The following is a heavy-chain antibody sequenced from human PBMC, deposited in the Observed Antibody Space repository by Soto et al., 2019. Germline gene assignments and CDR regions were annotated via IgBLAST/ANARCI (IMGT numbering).Heavy chain of an antibody. CDR3: ARAEYSYSSGYYFDY. CDR2: IYYSGST. D-gene: IGHD6-25*01. CDR1: GCSVSSGSYY. Sequence: XETLSLTCTVSGCSVSSGSYYWSWIRQPPGKGLEWIGYIYYSGSTNYNPSLKSRVTISVDTSKNQFSLKLSSVTAADTAVYYCARAEYSYSSGYYFDYWGQGTLVTVSS. V-gene: IGHV4-61*01. J-gene: IGHJ4*02.